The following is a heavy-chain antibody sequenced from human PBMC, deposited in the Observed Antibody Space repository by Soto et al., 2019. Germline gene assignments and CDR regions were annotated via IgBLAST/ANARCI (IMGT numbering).Heavy chain of an antibody. CDR2: ISLDGDAK. J-gene: IGHJ6*02. V-gene: IGHV3-30-3*01. CDR1: GFSFNKYT. D-gene: IGHD4-17*01. CDR3: ARDSVRDYLHYYYGMDV. Sequence: GGSLRLSCVTSGFSFNKYTMFWVRQAPGKGLAWVAVISLDGDAKLYPDSVKGRFTISRVTSKSTLYLQMNSLRADYTAVYYCARDSVRDYLHYYYGMDVWGQGTTVTVSS.